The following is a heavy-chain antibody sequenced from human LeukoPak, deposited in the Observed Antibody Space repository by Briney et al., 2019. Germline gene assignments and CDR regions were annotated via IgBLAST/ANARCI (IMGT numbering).Heavy chain of an antibody. CDR1: GGTFSSYA. Sequence: GASVKVSCKASGGTFSSYAISWVRQAPGQGLEWMGGIIPIFGTANYAQKFQGRVTITADKFTSTAYMELSSLRSEDTAVYYCARVSEGGSVDTAMAYIRDYYYYMDVWGKGTAVTVSS. D-gene: IGHD5-18*01. J-gene: IGHJ6*03. V-gene: IGHV1-69*06. CDR3: ARVSEGGSVDTAMAYIRDYYYYMDV. CDR2: IIPIFGTA.